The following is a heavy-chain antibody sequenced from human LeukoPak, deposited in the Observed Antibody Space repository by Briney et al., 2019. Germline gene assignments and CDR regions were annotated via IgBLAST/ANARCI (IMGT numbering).Heavy chain of an antibody. D-gene: IGHD5-12*01. J-gene: IGHJ4*02. CDR2: INPNSGGT. CDR1: GYTFTGYY. Sequence: ASVKVSCKASGYTFTGYYMHWVRQAPGQGLEWMGWINPNSGGTNYAQKFQGRVTMTRDTPISTAYMELSRLRSDDTAVYYCARDAYSGYDPLFDYWGQGTLVTVSS. V-gene: IGHV1-2*02. CDR3: ARDAYSGYDPLFDY.